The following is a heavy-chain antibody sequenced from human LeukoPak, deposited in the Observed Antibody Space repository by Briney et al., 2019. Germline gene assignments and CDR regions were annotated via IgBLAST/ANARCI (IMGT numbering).Heavy chain of an antibody. V-gene: IGHV4-30-2*01. CDR1: GGSISSGGYY. CDR3: ARDCVSGAARSPYYFDY. CDR2: IYHSGST. J-gene: IGHJ4*02. Sequence: SETLSLTCTVSGGSISSGGYYWSWIRQPPGKGLEWIGYIYHSGSTYYNPSLKSRVTISVDRSKNQFSLKLSSVTAADTAVYYCARDCVSGAARSPYYFDYWGQGTLVTVSS. D-gene: IGHD6-6*01.